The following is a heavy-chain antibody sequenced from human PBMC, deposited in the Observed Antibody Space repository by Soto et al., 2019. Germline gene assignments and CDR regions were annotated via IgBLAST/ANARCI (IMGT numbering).Heavy chain of an antibody. Sequence: EVQLLESGGGLVQPGGSLRLSCAASGFTFSSYAMSWVRQAPGKGLEWVSAISGSGGSTYYADSVKGRFTISRDNSKNKLYLQMNSLRAEDTAVYYCAKDTGPMRGSGCSGGSCYSADFQHWGQGTLVTVSS. CDR2: ISGSGGST. CDR3: AKDTGPMRGSGCSGGSCYSADFQH. D-gene: IGHD2-15*01. CDR1: GFTFSSYA. J-gene: IGHJ1*01. V-gene: IGHV3-23*01.